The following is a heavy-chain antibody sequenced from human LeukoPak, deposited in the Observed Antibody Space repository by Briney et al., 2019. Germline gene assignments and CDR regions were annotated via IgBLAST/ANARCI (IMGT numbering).Heavy chain of an antibody. CDR3: ARDLGFCSDGNCYNNWFDP. CDR1: GYTFTNYY. V-gene: IGHV1-46*01. Sequence: ASVKVSCKAPGYTFTNYYMHWVRQAPGRGLEWMGMINPSGGSTRYALKFQGRVSMTRDTSTRTVYMEMSSLRSEDTAVYYCARDLGFCSDGNCYNNWFDPWGQGTLVTVSS. D-gene: IGHD2-15*01. CDR2: INPSGGST. J-gene: IGHJ5*02.